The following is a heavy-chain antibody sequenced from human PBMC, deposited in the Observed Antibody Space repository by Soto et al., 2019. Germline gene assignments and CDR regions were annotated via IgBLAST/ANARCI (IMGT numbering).Heavy chain of an antibody. Sequence: QVQLVQYGAEVKKPGASVKVSCKASGYTFTSYYMHWVRQAPGQGLEWMGIINPNGGSTTYAEEFQGRVNMTRDTSTSTVYMELSSLRSEDTAVYYCARVSDSSGWSRFDPWGQGTLVTVSS. D-gene: IGHD6-19*01. CDR1: GYTFTSYY. CDR3: ARVSDSSGWSRFDP. J-gene: IGHJ5*02. CDR2: INPNGGST. V-gene: IGHV1-46*01.